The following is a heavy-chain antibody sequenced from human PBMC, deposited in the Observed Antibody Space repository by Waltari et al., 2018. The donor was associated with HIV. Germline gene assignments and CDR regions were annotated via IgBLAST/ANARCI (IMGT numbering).Heavy chain of an antibody. V-gene: IGHV1-18*01. CDR2: VTPYNGNT. CDR1: GYTFSNYG. D-gene: IGHD3-10*01. CDR3: ARDRDKYYGSGTDAFDI. Sequence: QVQLVQSGAEVKKPGASVKVSCKASGYTFSNYGITWVRQAPGQGLEWMGWVTPYNGNTKYARNVEDRGTMTTDTSTTTAYMELRSLRSDDTALYYCARDRDKYYGSGTDAFDIWGQGTMVTVSS. J-gene: IGHJ3*02.